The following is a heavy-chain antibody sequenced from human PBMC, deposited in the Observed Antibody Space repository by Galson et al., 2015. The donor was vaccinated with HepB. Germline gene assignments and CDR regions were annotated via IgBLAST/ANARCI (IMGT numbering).Heavy chain of an antibody. V-gene: IGHV1-46*03. J-gene: IGHJ5*02. Sequence: SVKVSCKASGYTFTSYYMHWVRQAPGQGLEWMGIINPSGGSTTYAQKFQGRVTMTRDASTSTVYMELSSLRSEDTAVYYCARGYTSSFSWFDPWGQGTLVTVSS. CDR1: GYTFTSYY. CDR2: INPSGGST. D-gene: IGHD6-13*01. CDR3: ARGYTSSFSWFDP.